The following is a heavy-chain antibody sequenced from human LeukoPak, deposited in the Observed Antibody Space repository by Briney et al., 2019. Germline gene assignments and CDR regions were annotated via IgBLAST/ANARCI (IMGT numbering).Heavy chain of an antibody. CDR1: GGSISSGGYY. J-gene: IGHJ3*02. Sequence: SQTLSLTCTVSGGSISSGGYYWSWIRQHPGKGLEWIGYIYYSGSTYYNPSLKSRVTISVDTSKNQFSLKLSSVTAADTAVYYCARFGDIVVVPAALGAFDIWGQGTMVTVSS. D-gene: IGHD2-2*01. V-gene: IGHV4-31*03. CDR3: ARFGDIVVVPAALGAFDI. CDR2: IYYSGST.